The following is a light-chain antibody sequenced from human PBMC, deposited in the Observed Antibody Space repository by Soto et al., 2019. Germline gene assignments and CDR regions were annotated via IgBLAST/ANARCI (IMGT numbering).Light chain of an antibody. J-gene: IGLJ2*01. CDR1: SSDVGSYNP. V-gene: IGLV2-23*01. CDR3: CSCVGITAPVL. Sequence: SALTQPASVSGSPGQSITISCTGTSSDVGSYNPVSWYQQQPGKAPQLIIYDASKRPSGVSNRFSGSKSHNTASLTISGLPAEDEAHYYCCSCVGITAPVLFGGGTKLTVL. CDR2: DAS.